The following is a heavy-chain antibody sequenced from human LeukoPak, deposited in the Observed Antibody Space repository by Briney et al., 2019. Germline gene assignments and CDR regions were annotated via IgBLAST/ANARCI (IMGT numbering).Heavy chain of an antibody. Sequence: RAGGSLRLSCAASGFTFTTYAMSWVRQAPGKGLEWVSHISGSGGSTYFADSVKGRFTISRDNSKNTLYLQMNSLRAEDTAVYYCAKDLTYSSSSWFDYRGQGTLVTVSS. D-gene: IGHD6-6*01. CDR3: AKDLTYSSSSWFDY. V-gene: IGHV3-23*01. CDR1: GFTFTTYA. J-gene: IGHJ4*02. CDR2: ISGSGGST.